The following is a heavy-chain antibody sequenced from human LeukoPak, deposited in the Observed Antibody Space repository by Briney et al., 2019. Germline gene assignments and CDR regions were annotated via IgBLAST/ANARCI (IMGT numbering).Heavy chain of an antibody. CDR2: INSDGSTT. CDR1: GFTFSSYW. J-gene: IGHJ4*02. CDR3: ARIYGGTFDY. D-gene: IGHD4-23*01. Sequence: GGSLRLSCAASGFTFSSYWMHWVRQAPGEGLVWVSRINSDGSTTSYADSVKGRFTISRDNAKNTLYLQMNSLRGEDTAVYYCARIYGGTFDYWGQGTLVTVSS. V-gene: IGHV3-74*01.